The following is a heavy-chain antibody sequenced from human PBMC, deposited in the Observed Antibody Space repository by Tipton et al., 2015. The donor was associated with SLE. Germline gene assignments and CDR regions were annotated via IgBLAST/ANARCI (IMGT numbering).Heavy chain of an antibody. CDR2: ISYDGNER. CDR3: AREQFPLMLRGFLKD. J-gene: IGHJ4*02. D-gene: IGHD3-10*01. Sequence: SLRLSCAASGFNFNNYGMHWVRQAPGKGLEWVAFISYDGNERYYKDSLKGRLIISRDNSKNTLFLQMNSLRADDTAVYFCAREQFPLMLRGFLKDWGQGILVTVSS. CDR1: GFNFNNYG. V-gene: IGHV3-30*03.